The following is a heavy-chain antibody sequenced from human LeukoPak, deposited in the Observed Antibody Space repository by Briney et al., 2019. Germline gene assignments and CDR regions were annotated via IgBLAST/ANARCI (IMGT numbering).Heavy chain of an antibody. CDR1: GFTFSSYG. Sequence: PGRSLRLSCAASGFTFSSYGMLWVRQAPGKGLEWVAVIWYDGSNKYYADSVKGRFTISRDNSKNTLYLQMNSLRAEDTAVYYCAREPSRYYEADAFDIWGQGTMVTVSS. J-gene: IGHJ3*02. V-gene: IGHV3-33*01. CDR3: AREPSRYYEADAFDI. CDR2: IWYDGSNK. D-gene: IGHD3-22*01.